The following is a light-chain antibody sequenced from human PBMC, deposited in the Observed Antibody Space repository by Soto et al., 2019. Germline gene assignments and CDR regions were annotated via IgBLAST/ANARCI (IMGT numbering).Light chain of an antibody. CDR3: QKYDNAPLT. Sequence: EIVLTQSPATLSLSPGERATLSCRASQSISSYLAWYQQKRGQSPRLLIYDASSRATGIPARFSGSGSGTDFTLTISSLQPEDVATYYCQKYDNAPLTFGGGTKVEIK. V-gene: IGKV3-11*01. J-gene: IGKJ4*01. CDR2: DAS. CDR1: QSISSY.